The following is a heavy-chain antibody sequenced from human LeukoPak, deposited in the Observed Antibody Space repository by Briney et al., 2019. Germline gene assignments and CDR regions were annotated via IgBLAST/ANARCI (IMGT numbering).Heavy chain of an antibody. Sequence: PSETLSLTCTVSGGSISSYYWSWIRQPPGKGLEWIGYIYYSGSTNYNPSLKSRVTISVDTSKNQFSLKLSSVTAADTAVNYCARGSGTYDILTGYRPYYFDYWGQGTLVTVSS. J-gene: IGHJ4*02. CDR3: ARGSGTYDILTGYRPYYFDY. D-gene: IGHD3-9*01. CDR1: GGSISSYY. CDR2: IYYSGST. V-gene: IGHV4-59*01.